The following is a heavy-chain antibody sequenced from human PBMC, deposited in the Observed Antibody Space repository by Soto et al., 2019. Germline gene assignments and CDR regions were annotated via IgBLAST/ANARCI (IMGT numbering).Heavy chain of an antibody. J-gene: IGHJ5*02. CDR1: GGSVSSGSYY. D-gene: IGHD1-26*01. CDR2: IYYSGSN. CDR3: AREGGSYYWFDP. V-gene: IGHV4-61*01. Sequence: QVQLQESGPGLVKPSETLSLTCTVSGGSVSSGSYYWSWIRQPPGKGLEWIGYIYYSGSNNYNPSLKSRVTISVDTSKNQFSLKLSSVTAADTAVYYCAREGGSYYWFDPWGQGTLVTVSS.